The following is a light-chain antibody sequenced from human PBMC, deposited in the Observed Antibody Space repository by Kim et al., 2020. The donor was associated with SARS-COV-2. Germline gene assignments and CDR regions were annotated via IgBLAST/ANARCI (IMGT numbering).Light chain of an antibody. Sequence: LPPGERATLPCRASQSVSSYLAWYQQKPGQAPRLLIYDASNRATGIPARFSGSGSGTDFTLTISSLEPEDFAVYYCQQRSNGPLTFGGGTKVDIK. V-gene: IGKV3-11*01. CDR3: QQRSNGPLT. CDR1: QSVSSY. J-gene: IGKJ4*01. CDR2: DAS.